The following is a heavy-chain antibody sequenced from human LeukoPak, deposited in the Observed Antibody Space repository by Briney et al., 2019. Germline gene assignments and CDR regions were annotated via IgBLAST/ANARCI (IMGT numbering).Heavy chain of an antibody. CDR2: IYSGGST. D-gene: IGHD3-10*01. Sequence: GGSLRLSCAASGFTVSSNYMSWVRQAPGKGLEWVSVIYSGGSTYYADSVKGRFTISRDNSKNTLYLQMNSLRAEDTAVYYCARVSYYGSGINWYFDYWGQGTLVTVSS. CDR1: GFTVSSNY. V-gene: IGHV3-53*01. CDR3: ARVSYYGSGINWYFDY. J-gene: IGHJ4*02.